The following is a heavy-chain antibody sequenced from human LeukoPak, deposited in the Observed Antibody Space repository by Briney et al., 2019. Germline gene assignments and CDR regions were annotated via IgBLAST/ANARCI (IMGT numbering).Heavy chain of an antibody. V-gene: IGHV4-31*03. CDR1: GGSISSGGDY. CDR3: ARHSVMVVTANFDY. J-gene: IGHJ4*02. D-gene: IGHD2-21*02. CDR2: IYYTGTT. Sequence: PSETLSLTCTVSGGSISSGGDYWSLIRQHPGKGLEWIGYIYYTGTTYYNPSLKSRITISVDTSKNQFSLNLSSMTAEDTAVYYCARHSVMVVTANFDYWGQGTLVTVSS.